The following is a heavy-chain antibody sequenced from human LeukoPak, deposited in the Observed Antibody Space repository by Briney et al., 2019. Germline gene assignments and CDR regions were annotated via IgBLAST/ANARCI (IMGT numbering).Heavy chain of an antibody. J-gene: IGHJ4*02. CDR3: ARDGEMSTIYFDY. Sequence: GGSLRLSCAVSGFTFSSHWMSWVRQAPGKGLEWVANIKQDGSETYYVDSVKGRFTISRDNAKNSLFLHMNSLRAEDTAVYYCARDGEMSTIYFDYWGQGTLVTVSS. CDR1: GFTFSSHW. D-gene: IGHD5-24*01. V-gene: IGHV3-7*01. CDR2: IKQDGSET.